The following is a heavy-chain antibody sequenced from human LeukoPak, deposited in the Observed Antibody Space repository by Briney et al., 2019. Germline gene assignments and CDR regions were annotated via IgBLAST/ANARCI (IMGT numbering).Heavy chain of an antibody. CDR1: GFTFSDYS. D-gene: IGHD6-13*01. Sequence: PGGSLRLSCPASGFTFSDYSMSWVRQAPGKGLEWVSSISSSSDYIYYADSVKGRFTISRDNSKNTLYLQMNSLRAEDTAVYYCAKDKGRQQLAKNTFDYWGQGTLVTVSS. J-gene: IGHJ4*02. CDR2: ISSSSDYI. CDR3: AKDKGRQQLAKNTFDY. V-gene: IGHV3-21*04.